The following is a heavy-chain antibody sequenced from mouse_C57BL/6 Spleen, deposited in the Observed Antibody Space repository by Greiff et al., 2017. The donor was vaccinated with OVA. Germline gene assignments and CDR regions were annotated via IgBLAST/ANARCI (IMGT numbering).Heavy chain of an antibody. CDR3: ANDYGRDYFDY. D-gene: IGHD2-4*01. V-gene: IGHV1-82*01. CDR2: IYPGDGDT. J-gene: IGHJ2*01. Sequence: VQLQQSGPELVKPGASVKISCKASGYAFSSSWMNWVTQRPGKGLEWIGRIYPGDGDTNYNGKLKGKATLTADKSSSTAYMQLSSLTSEDSAVYFCANDYGRDYFDYWGQGTTLTVSS. CDR1: GYAFSSSW.